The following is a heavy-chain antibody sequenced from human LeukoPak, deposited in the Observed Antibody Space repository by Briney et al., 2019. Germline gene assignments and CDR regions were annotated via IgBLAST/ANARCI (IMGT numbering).Heavy chain of an antibody. D-gene: IGHD3-3*01. CDR2: INHSGST. CDR3: ARGTATPYPGRNYDFWSGPRPYFDY. Sequence: PSETLSLTCAVYGGSFSGYYWSWIRQPPGKGLEWIGEINHSGSTNYNPSLKSRVTISVDTSKNQFSLKLSSVTAADTAVYYCARGTATPYPGRNYDFWSGPRPYFDYWGQGTLVTVSS. V-gene: IGHV4-34*01. J-gene: IGHJ4*02. CDR1: GGSFSGYY.